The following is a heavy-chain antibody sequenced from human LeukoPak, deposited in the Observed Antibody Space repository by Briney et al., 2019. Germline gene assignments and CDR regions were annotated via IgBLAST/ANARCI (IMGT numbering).Heavy chain of an antibody. Sequence: GGSLRLSCAASGFTVISNYMSWVRQAPGKGLEWVSVIYSGGSTYYADSVKGRFTISRDNSKNTLYLQMNSLRAEDTAVYYCARSSGSWTEFDYWGQGTLVTVSS. CDR2: IYSGGST. CDR3: ARSSGSWTEFDY. CDR1: GFTVISNY. D-gene: IGHD1-26*01. V-gene: IGHV3-53*01. J-gene: IGHJ4*02.